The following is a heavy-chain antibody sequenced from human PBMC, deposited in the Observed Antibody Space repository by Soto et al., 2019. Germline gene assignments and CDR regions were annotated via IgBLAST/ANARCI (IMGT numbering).Heavy chain of an antibody. V-gene: IGHV4-39*01. CDR2: IYYSGST. J-gene: IGHJ4*02. Sequence: QLQLQESGPGLVKPSETLSLTCTVSGGSISSSSYYWGWIRQPPGKGLEWIGSIYYSGSTYYNPSLKSRVTISVGTSQTQFSLKLSSVTAADTAVYYCARHTLVVVVAATSPFDYWGQGTLVTVSS. CDR1: GGSISSSSYY. CDR3: ARHTLVVVVAATSPFDY. D-gene: IGHD2-15*01.